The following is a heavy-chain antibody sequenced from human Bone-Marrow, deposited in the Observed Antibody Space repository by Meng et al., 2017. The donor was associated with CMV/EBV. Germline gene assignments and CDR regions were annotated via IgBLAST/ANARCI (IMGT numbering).Heavy chain of an antibody. CDR1: GYTFTSYD. Sequence: ASVKVSCKASGYTFTSYDINWVRQATGQGLEWMGWMNPNSGNTGYAQKFQGRVTITRNTSISTAYMELSSLRSEDTAVYYCARAKYDFWSGHFDYWGQRTLVTSPQ. CDR3: ARAKYDFWSGHFDY. J-gene: IGHJ4*02. V-gene: IGHV1-8*03. CDR2: MNPNSGNT. D-gene: IGHD3-3*01.